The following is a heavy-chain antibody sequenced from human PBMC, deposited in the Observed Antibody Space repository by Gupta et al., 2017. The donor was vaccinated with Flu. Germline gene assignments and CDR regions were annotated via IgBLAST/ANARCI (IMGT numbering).Heavy chain of an antibody. CDR2: ISGSAGST. CDR3: AKHTVTNYFDS. D-gene: IGHD4-17*01. CDR1: GFTFSSYA. J-gene: IGHJ4*02. V-gene: IGHV3-23*01. Sequence: EVQLLESGGGLVQPGGSLRLSCAASGFTFSSYALRWVRQAPGKGLEWVSAISGSAGSTYYADSVKGRFTISRDNSKGTLYLQLNSLRAEDTAVYYCAKHTVTNYFDSWGQGTLVTVSS.